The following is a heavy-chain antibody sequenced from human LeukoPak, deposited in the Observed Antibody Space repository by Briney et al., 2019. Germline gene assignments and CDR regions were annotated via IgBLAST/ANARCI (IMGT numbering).Heavy chain of an antibody. CDR2: ISSSSSYI. D-gene: IGHD1-26*01. V-gene: IGHV3-21*04. Sequence: PGGSLRLSCAASGFTFSSYSMNWVRQAPGKGLEWVSSISSSSSYIYYADSVKGRFTISRDNSKNTLYLQMNSLRGEDTAVYYCARGGSYLSAFDIWGQGTMVTVSS. CDR1: GFTFSSYS. J-gene: IGHJ3*02. CDR3: ARGGSYLSAFDI.